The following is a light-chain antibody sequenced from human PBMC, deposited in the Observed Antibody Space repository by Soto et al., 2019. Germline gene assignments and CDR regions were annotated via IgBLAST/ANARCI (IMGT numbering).Light chain of an antibody. CDR1: QSSSGE. V-gene: IGKV3-15*01. CDR3: QQGHDLPLT. CDR2: GFS. Sequence: EIVMTQSPATLSASPGERATLSCRASQSSSGELAWYQQRPCQPPMLLIHGFSTRATGVPDRCSASGSGSDFTLTIGGLQSEDFGGYYCQQGHDLPLTFGQGTRLDI. J-gene: IGKJ2*01.